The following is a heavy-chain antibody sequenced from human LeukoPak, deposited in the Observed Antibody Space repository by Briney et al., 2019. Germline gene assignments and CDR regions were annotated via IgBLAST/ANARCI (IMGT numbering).Heavy chain of an antibody. D-gene: IGHD4-17*01. Sequence: ASVKVSCKASGYTFTSYPISWVRQAPGQGLEWMGWITTYNGNTKHAQKLQGRVTMTTDTSTSTVYMDLRGLRSDDTAVYYCARGYDYGDYVGDFDYWGQGTLVTVSS. CDR2: ITTYNGNT. CDR3: ARGYDYGDYVGDFDY. V-gene: IGHV1-18*01. CDR1: GYTFTSYP. J-gene: IGHJ4*02.